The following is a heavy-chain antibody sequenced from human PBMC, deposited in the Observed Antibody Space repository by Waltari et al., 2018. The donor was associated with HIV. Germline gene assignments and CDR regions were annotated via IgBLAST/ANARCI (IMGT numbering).Heavy chain of an antibody. CDR2: ISSSSSYI. J-gene: IGHJ6*02. CDR1: GFTFSSYS. V-gene: IGHV3-21*01. CDR3: ARDFGSYSSSWLDV. D-gene: IGHD6-13*01. Sequence: EVQLVESGGGLVKPGGSLRLSCAASGFTFSSYSMNWVRQAPGKGLEWVSSISSSSSYIYYADSVKGRFTISRDNAKNSLYLQMNSLRAEDTAVYYCARDFGSYSSSWLDVWGQGTTVTVSS.